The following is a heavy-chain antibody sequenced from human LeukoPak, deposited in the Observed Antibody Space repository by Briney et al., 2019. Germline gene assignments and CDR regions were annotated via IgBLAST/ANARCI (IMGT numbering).Heavy chain of an antibody. D-gene: IGHD1-26*01. CDR1: GYTFTAYY. V-gene: IGHV1-46*01. CDR3: ARNSGSGLDH. CDR2: IDPSVGST. Sequence: GASVKVSCKASGYTFTAYYIQWVRQAPGQGLEWMGLIDPSVGSTSNAQKFQGRITMTRDTSTSTVFMELTSLTSEDTAVYYCARNSGSGLDHWGQRTLVTVSS. J-gene: IGHJ4*02.